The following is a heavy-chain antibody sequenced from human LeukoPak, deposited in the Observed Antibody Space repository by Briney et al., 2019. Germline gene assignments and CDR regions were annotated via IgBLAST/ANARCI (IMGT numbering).Heavy chain of an antibody. J-gene: IGHJ4*02. D-gene: IGHD6-13*01. CDR2: IKSKTDGGTT. CDR1: GFTFSNAW. Sequence: PGGSLRLSCAASGFTFSNAWMSWVRQAPGKGLEWVGRIKSKTDGGTTDYAAPVKGRFTISRDDSKNTLYLQMNSLKTEDTAVYYCTTDEPGIAAAACWGQGTLVTVSS. CDR3: TTDEPGIAAAAC. V-gene: IGHV3-15*01.